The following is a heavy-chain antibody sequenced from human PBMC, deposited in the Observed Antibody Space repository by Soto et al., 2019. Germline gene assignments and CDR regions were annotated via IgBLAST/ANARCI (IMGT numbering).Heavy chain of an antibody. CDR1: GGSISSSSYY. CDR3: ASPGRGIFTGYDYYGMDV. V-gene: IGHV4-39*01. Sequence: ASETLSLTCTVSGGSISSSSYYWGWIRQPPGKGLEWIGSIYYSGSTYYNPSLKSRVTISVDTSKNQFSLKLSSVTAADTAVYYCASPGRGIFTGYDYYGMDVWGQGTTVTVSS. CDR2: IYYSGST. J-gene: IGHJ6*02. D-gene: IGHD3-9*01.